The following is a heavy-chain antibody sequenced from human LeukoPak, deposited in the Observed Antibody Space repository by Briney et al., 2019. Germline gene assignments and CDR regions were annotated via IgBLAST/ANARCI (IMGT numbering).Heavy chain of an antibody. Sequence: SETLSLTCTVSGGSISSSSYYWGWIRQPPGKGLEWIGSIYYSGSTYYNPSLKSRVTISVDTSKNQFSLKLSSVTAADTAVYYCARGGGTAMVITDYWGQGTLVTVSS. D-gene: IGHD5-18*01. CDR1: GGSISSSSYY. CDR3: ARGGGTAMVITDY. J-gene: IGHJ4*02. CDR2: IYYSGST. V-gene: IGHV4-39*07.